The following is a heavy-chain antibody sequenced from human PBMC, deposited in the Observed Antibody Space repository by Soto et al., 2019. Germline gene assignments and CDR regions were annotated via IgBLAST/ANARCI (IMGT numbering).Heavy chain of an antibody. CDR1: GFTFSSYS. J-gene: IGHJ4*02. CDR3: ARDDRDSSGYVVDY. D-gene: IGHD3-22*01. CDR2: ISSSSSYI. V-gene: IGHV3-21*01. Sequence: GGSLRLSCAASGFTFSSYSMNWVRQAPGKGLEWVSSISSSSSYIYYADSVKGRFTISRDNAKNSLYLQMNSLRAEDTAVYYCARDDRDSSGYVVDYWGQGTLVTVSS.